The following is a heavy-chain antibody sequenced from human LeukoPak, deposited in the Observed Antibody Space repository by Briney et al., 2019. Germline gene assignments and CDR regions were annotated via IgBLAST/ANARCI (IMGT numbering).Heavy chain of an antibody. V-gene: IGHV4-39*07. CDR1: GGSISRSSYY. CDR3: IGYSGYDYYFEY. D-gene: IGHD5-12*01. Sequence: SETLSLTCTGSGGSISRSSYYWGWIRQPPGKGLEWIESIYYSGPTHYNPSLKSRVTISIDTSKNQFSLSLSSVTAADTAVYFCIGYSGYDYYFEYWGQGTLVTVSS. J-gene: IGHJ4*02. CDR2: IYYSGPT.